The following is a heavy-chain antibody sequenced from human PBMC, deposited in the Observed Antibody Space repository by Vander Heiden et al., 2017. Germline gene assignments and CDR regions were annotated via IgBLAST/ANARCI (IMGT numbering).Heavy chain of an antibody. CDR3: AKDGTWEPLS. J-gene: IGHJ5*02. V-gene: IGHV3-23*01. CDR2: ISSSGGST. Sequence: EVQLLESGGGLVQPGGSVRFSCAASGFTFSSYAMRWVRQAPGKGLKGVSSISSSGGSTYYADSVKGRLTVSRDNSKNTLYLQMSSLRTEDTAVYYCAKDGTWEPLSWGQGTLVTVSS. CDR1: GFTFSSYA. D-gene: IGHD1-26*01.